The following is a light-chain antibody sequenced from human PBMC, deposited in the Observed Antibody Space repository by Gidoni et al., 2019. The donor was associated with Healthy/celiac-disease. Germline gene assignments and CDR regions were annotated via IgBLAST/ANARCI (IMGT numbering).Light chain of an antibody. J-gene: IGKJ1*01. CDR1: QSISSW. V-gene: IGKV1-5*01. CDR3: QQYNSYSGT. Sequence: DIKITKSPSTLSSSVGDRVTITCRASQSISSWLAWYQQKPGKAPKLLIYDASSLESGVPSRFSGSGSGTEVTLTISSLQPDDFATYYCQQYNSYSGTCXQXTKVEIK. CDR2: DAS.